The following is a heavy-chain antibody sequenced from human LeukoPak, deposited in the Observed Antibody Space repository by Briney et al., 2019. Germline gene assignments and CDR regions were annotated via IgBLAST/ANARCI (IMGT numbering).Heavy chain of an antibody. Sequence: PSETLRLTCTASGGTISSYAMNWIRQPPGKGLEWIGDIYYSGSTNYNPYLESRITISVDTSKNQFSLKLSSVTAADTAVYYCASTEAGYYDGSGTGTFDYWGQGTLVTVSS. V-gene: IGHV4-59*01. CDR3: ASTEAGYYDGSGTGTFDY. J-gene: IGHJ4*02. CDR2: IYYSGST. D-gene: IGHD3-22*01. CDR1: GGTISSYA.